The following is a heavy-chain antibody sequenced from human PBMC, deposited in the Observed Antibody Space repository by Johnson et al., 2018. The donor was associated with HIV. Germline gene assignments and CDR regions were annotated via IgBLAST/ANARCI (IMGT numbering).Heavy chain of an antibody. CDR3: ASEQATLFFRASGAAFNI. D-gene: IGHD3-3*01. J-gene: IGHJ3*02. CDR2: IRYDGSNK. CDR1: GFTFSSYG. Sequence: QVQLVESGGGVVQPGGSLRLSCAASGFTFSSYGMHWVRQAPGKGLEWVAFIRYDGSNKYYADSVKGRFTISRDNSKKPLYLQMNSLRAEDTAVYYCASEQATLFFRASGAAFNIWGQGTTVTVSS. V-gene: IGHV3-30*02.